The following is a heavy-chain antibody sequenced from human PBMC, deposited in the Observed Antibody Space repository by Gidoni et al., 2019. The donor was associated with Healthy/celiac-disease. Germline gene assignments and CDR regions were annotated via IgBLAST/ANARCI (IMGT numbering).Heavy chain of an antibody. J-gene: IGHJ3*02. Sequence: QVQLVESGGGVVQPGRPLRLSCAASGFPFSSYGMPWVRQAPGKGLEWVAVISYDGSNKYYADSVKGRFTISRDNSKNTLYLQMNSLRAEDTAVYYCAKDFPYCSSTSCYSPGAFDIWGQGTMVTVSS. D-gene: IGHD2-2*02. CDR3: AKDFPYCSSTSCYSPGAFDI. V-gene: IGHV3-30*18. CDR1: GFPFSSYG. CDR2: ISYDGSNK.